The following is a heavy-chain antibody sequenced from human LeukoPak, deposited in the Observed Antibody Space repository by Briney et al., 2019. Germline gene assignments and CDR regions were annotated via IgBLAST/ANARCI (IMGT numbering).Heavy chain of an antibody. V-gene: IGHV4-38-2*01. D-gene: IGHD2-2*01. J-gene: IGHJ4*02. Sequence: KPSETLSLTCAVSGYSISSGYHWGWIRQPPGKGLEWIGSIYHSGSTYYNPSLKSRVTISVDTSKNQFSLKLSSVTAADTAVYYCARALGYCSSTSCLYYFDYWGQGTLVTVSS. CDR3: ARALGYCSSTSCLYYFDY. CDR1: GYSISSGYH. CDR2: IYHSGST.